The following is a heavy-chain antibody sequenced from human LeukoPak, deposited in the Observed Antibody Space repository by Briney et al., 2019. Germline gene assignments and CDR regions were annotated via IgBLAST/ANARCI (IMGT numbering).Heavy chain of an antibody. CDR2: INTDGTVT. CDR1: GFTFSKYW. Sequence: PGGSLRLSCAASGFTFSKYWMLWVRQAPGKGLESVSRINTDGTVTTYACSVKGRFTVSRDNATNTMFLQRNRVRDEETAVYYCATKQWLAPPPDSWGQGTPVTVSS. J-gene: IGHJ4*02. CDR3: ATKQWLAPPPDS. D-gene: IGHD6-19*01. V-gene: IGHV3-74*01.